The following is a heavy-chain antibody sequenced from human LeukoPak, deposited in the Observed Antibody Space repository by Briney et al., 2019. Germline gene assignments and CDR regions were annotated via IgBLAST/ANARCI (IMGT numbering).Heavy chain of an antibody. CDR2: ISAYNGNT. Sequence: ASVKVSCKASGYTFTSYGISWVRQAPGQGLEWMGWISAYNGNTNYAQKLQGRVTMTTETSTSTAFLELRSLRSGDTAVYYCARDGLHYFYYMDVWGKGTTVTVSS. J-gene: IGHJ6*03. CDR3: ARDGLHYFYYMDV. V-gene: IGHV1-18*01. CDR1: GYTFTSYG.